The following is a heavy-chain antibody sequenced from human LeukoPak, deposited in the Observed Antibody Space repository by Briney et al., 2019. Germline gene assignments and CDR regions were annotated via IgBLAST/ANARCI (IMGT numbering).Heavy chain of an antibody. D-gene: IGHD7-27*01. V-gene: IGHV3-66*01. Sequence: GGSLRLSCSASGFTVSGNYMSWVRQAPGKGLEWVSVIYSDGRTFYADSVKGRFTISRDHSMNTLYLQMNSLRAEDTAVYYCTGCQTGPPYFDHWGQGTLVTVSS. J-gene: IGHJ4*02. CDR3: TGCQTGPPYFDH. CDR2: IYSDGRT. CDR1: GFTVSGNY.